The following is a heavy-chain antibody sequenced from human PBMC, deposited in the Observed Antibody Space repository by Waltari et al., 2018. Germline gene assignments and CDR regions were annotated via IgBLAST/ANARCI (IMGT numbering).Heavy chain of an antibody. V-gene: IGHV4-38-2*01. Sequence: QVQLQESGPGLVKPSETLSLTCAVSGYSISSGYYWGWIRQPPGKGLEWIGSIYHSGSTYYNPSLKSRVTISVDTSKNQFSLKLSSVTAADTAVYYCARHPVVGALCDYWGQGTLVTVSS. D-gene: IGHD1-26*01. CDR2: IYHSGST. J-gene: IGHJ4*02. CDR1: GYSISSGYY. CDR3: ARHPVVGALCDY.